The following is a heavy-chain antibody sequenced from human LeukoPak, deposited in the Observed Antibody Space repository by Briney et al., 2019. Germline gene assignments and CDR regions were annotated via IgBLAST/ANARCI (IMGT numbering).Heavy chain of an antibody. CDR3: ARGEQQLVLYCYYMDV. CDR2: INPNSGGT. V-gene: IGHV1-2*02. J-gene: IGHJ6*03. CDR1: GYTFTGYY. D-gene: IGHD6-13*01. Sequence: ASVKVSCKASGYTFTGYYMHWVRQAPGQGLEWMGWINPNSGGTNYAQKFQGRVTMTRDTSISTAYMELSRLRSDDTAVYYCARGEQQLVLYCYYMDVWGKGTTVTVSS.